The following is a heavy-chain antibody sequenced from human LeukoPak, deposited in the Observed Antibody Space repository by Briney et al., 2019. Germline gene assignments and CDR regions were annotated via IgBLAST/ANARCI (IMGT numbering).Heavy chain of an antibody. CDR1: GYTFTGYY. Sequence: ASVKVSCKASGYTFTGYYMHWLRQAPGQRPEGMGWINPNSGDTNYAQKFRGRVTMTRDTSISTAYMELSRLRSDDTAVYYCANSMADTTNYYYGMDVWGQGTTVTVSS. D-gene: IGHD6-19*01. CDR3: ANSMADTTNYYYGMDV. J-gene: IGHJ6*02. CDR2: INPNSGDT. V-gene: IGHV1-2*02.